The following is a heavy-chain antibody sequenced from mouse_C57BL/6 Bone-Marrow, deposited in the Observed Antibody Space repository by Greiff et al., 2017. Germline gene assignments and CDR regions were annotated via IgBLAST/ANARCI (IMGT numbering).Heavy chain of an antibody. CDR3: ARARRAMDY. CDR1: GFNIKDDY. CDR2: IDPENGDT. Sequence: EVQLQQSGAELVRPGASVKLSCTASGFNIKDDYMHWVKQRPEQGLEWIGWIDPENGDTEYASKFQDKATLTVDKSSSTAYMQLSSLTSEDSAVYYCARARRAMDYWGQGTSVTVSS. J-gene: IGHJ4*01. V-gene: IGHV14-4*01.